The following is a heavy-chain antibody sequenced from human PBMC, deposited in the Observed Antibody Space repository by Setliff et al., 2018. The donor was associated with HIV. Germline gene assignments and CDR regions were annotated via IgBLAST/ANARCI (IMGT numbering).Heavy chain of an antibody. CDR1: GFSFRSYA. CDR2: ISGSGDIT. J-gene: IGHJ4*02. Sequence: LRLSCAASGFSFRSYAVSWVRQAPGKGLEWVSVISGSGDITYYRESVKGRFTVSSDNSNNTVYLQMNSLRAEDTAMYYCAKTQTVITVYGPFDSWGQGTPVTVSS. D-gene: IGHD4-4*01. CDR3: AKTQTVITVYGPFDS. V-gene: IGHV3-23*01.